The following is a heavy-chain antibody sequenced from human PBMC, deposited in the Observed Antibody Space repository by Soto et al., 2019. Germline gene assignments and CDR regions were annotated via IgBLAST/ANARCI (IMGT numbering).Heavy chain of an antibody. CDR3: ASVQQYYYDSSGYYFPLGY. CDR2: ISAYNGNT. D-gene: IGHD3-22*01. Sequence: GASLKVSCKASGYTFTSYGISWVRQAPGQGLEWMGWISAYNGNTNYAQKLQGRVTMTTDTSTSTAYMELRSLRPDDTAVYYCASVQQYYYDSSGYYFPLGYWGQGTLVTVS. J-gene: IGHJ4*02. CDR1: GYTFTSYG. V-gene: IGHV1-18*01.